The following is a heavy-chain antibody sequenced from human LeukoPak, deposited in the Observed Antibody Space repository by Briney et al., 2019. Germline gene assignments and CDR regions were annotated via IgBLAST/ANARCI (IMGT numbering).Heavy chain of an antibody. J-gene: IGHJ6*03. D-gene: IGHD2-2*01. CDR2: IIPIFGTA. Sequence: ASVKVSCKASGGTFSSYAISRVRQAPGQGLEWMGGIIPIFGTANYAQRFQGRVTITTDESTGTAYMELSSLRSEDTAVYYCAGYCSSTSCPRIGFYYYMDVWGKGTTVTVSS. CDR1: GGTFSSYA. CDR3: AGYCSSTSCPRIGFYYYMDV. V-gene: IGHV1-69*05.